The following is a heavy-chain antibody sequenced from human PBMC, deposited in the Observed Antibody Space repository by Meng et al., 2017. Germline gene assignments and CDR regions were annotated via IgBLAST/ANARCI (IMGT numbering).Heavy chain of an antibody. D-gene: IGHD7-27*01. J-gene: IGHJ2*01. CDR3: ARVGLKLGPSRGSWYFDL. Sequence: QVQLVQSGAEVKKPGASVKVSCKASGYTFPDYWLHWVRRVPGQGLEWMGWISAYNGNTNYAQKLQGRVTMTTDTSTSTAYMELRSLRSDDTAVYYCARVGLKLGPSRGSWYFDLWGRGTLVTVSS. CDR2: ISAYNGNT. CDR1: GYTFPDYW. V-gene: IGHV1-18*04.